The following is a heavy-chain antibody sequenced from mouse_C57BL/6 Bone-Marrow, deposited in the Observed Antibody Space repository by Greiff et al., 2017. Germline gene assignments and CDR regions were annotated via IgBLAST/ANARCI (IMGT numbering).Heavy chain of an antibody. CDR3: ARRRDIYYFGSLDY. D-gene: IGHD1-1*01. J-gene: IGHJ2*01. CDR1: GYAFSSSW. V-gene: IGHV1-82*01. CDR2: IYPGDGDT. Sequence: QVQLQQSGPELVKPGASVKISCKASGYAFSSSWMHWVKQRPGQGLEWIGRIYPGDGDTNYNGKFKGKATLTADKSSSTAYLQLSSLTSEDSAVXVCARRRDIYYFGSLDYWGQGTTLTVSS.